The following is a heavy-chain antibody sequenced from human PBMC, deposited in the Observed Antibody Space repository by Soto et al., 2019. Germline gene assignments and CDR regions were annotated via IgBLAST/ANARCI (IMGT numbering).Heavy chain of an antibody. CDR3: ASSYGSGYRAFDY. V-gene: IGHV1-69*02. D-gene: IGHD3-10*01. J-gene: IGHJ4*02. Sequence: QVQLVQSGAEVKRPGSSVKVSCKASGDTFNFYSINWVRQAPVVGLEWVGRVNPILSMSNYAQRFQGRVTMTADKSTSTAYMELRSLRSEVTAIYFCASSYGSGYRAFDYWGQGALVTVSS. CDR2: VNPILSMS. CDR1: GDTFNFYS.